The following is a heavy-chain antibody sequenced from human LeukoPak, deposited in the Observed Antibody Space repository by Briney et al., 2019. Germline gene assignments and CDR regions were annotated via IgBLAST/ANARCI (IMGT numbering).Heavy chain of an antibody. V-gene: IGHV3-33*01. Sequence: GRSLRLSCAASGFTFSSYGMHWVRQAPGKGLEWVAVIWYDGSNKYYADSVKGRFTLSRDNSKNTLYLQMNSLRAEDTAVYYCARDPSEGYFDYWGQGTLVTVSS. CDR2: IWYDGSNK. CDR3: ARDPSEGYFDY. J-gene: IGHJ4*02. CDR1: GFTFSSYG.